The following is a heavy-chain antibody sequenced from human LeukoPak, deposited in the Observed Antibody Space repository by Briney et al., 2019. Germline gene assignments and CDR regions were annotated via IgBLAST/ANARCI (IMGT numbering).Heavy chain of an antibody. J-gene: IGHJ4*02. CDR3: ARDLSSTSHIDY. D-gene: IGHD2-2*01. CDR2: IYYSGST. V-gene: IGHV4-39*02. CDR1: GGSISSSSYY. Sequence: SETLSLTCTVSGGSISSSSYYWGWIRQPPGKGLEWIGSIYYSGSTYYNPSLKSRVTISVDTSKNQFSLKLSSVTAADTAVYYCARDLSSTSHIDYWGQGTLVTVSS.